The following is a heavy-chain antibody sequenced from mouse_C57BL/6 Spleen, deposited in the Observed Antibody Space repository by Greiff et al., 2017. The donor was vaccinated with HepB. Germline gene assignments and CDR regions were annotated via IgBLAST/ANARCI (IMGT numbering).Heavy chain of an antibody. V-gene: IGHV1-64*01. J-gene: IGHJ4*01. Sequence: QVQLKQPGAELVKPGASVKLSCKASGYTFTSYWMHWVKQRPGQGLEWIGMIHPNSGSTNYNEKFKSKATLTVDKSSSTAYMQLSSLTSEDSAVYYCARAYYKDYDAMDYWGQGTSVTVSS. CDR2: IHPNSGST. D-gene: IGHD2-12*01. CDR1: GYTFTSYW. CDR3: ARAYYKDYDAMDY.